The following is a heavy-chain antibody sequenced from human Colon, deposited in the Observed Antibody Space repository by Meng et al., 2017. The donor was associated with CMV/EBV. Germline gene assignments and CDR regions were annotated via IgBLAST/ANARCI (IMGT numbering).Heavy chain of an antibody. CDR2: ISPYSRHT. CDR1: GYTFTTFG. D-gene: IGHD3-3*01. CDR3: VRSLDDASGQFRDY. Sequence: ASVKVSCKASGYTFTTFGISWVRQAPGQGPEWMGWISPYSRHTNSAPKFQGRVTLTTDTSTSTAYMDLRSLRSDDTAVYYCVRSLDDASGQFRDYWGQGTPVTVSS. J-gene: IGHJ4*02. V-gene: IGHV1-18*01.